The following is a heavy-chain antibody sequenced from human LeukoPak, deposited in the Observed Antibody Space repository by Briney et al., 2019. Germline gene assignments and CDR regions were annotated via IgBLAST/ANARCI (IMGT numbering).Heavy chain of an antibody. CDR2: ISVYNGNT. CDR3: ARRPSWYYFDY. D-gene: IGHD6-13*01. Sequence: ASVKVSCKASGYTFTSYDINWVRQATGQGLEWMGWISVYNGNTNYAQKLQGRVTMTTDTSTSTAYMELRSLRSDDTALYYCARRPSWYYFDYWGQGTLVTVSS. V-gene: IGHV1-18*01. CDR1: GYTFTSYD. J-gene: IGHJ4*02.